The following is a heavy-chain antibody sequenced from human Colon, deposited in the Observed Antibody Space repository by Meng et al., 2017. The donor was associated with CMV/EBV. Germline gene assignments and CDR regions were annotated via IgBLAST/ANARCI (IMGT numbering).Heavy chain of an antibody. D-gene: IGHD6-13*01. CDR3: VRESWYFDF. CDR1: GYTFTANH. Sequence: QVQLVQAGTEGKKAGGSVKVSCKTSGYTFTANHLHWVRQAPGQGLEWMGWIYPQDGGTYFAQKFQDRVTLTRDTSITTAYMELSGLTSDDTAIYYCVRESWYFDFLGAGPLVTVSS. V-gene: IGHV1-2*02. J-gene: IGHJ4*02. CDR2: IYPQDGGT.